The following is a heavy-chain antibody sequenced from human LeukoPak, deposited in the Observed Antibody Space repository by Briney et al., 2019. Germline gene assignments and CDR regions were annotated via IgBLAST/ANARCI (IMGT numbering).Heavy chain of an antibody. D-gene: IGHD1/OR15-1a*01. CDR2: ISSSSSYI. J-gene: IGHJ4*02. Sequence: PGGSLRLSCAASGFTFSSYSMNWVRQAPGKGLEWVSSISSSSSYIYYADSVKGRFTISRDNAKNSLYLQTNSLRAEDTAVYYCARNMDPTRWGQGTLVTVSS. CDR1: GFTFSSYS. V-gene: IGHV3-21*01. CDR3: ARNMDPTR.